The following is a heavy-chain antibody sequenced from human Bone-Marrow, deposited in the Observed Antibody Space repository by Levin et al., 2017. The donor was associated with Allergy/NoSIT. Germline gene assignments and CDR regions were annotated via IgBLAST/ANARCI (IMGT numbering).Heavy chain of an antibody. V-gene: IGHV1-2*06. CDR1: GYTFTGYY. CDR3: ARDTLMGRGIGGAFDI. CDR2: INPNSGGT. J-gene: IGHJ3*02. Sequence: ASVKVSCKASGYTFTGYYMHWVRQAPGQGLEWMGRINPNSGGTNYAQKFQGRVTMTRDTSISTAYMELSRLRSDDTAVYYCARDTLMGRGIGGAFDIWGQGTMVTVSS. D-gene: IGHD2-15*01.